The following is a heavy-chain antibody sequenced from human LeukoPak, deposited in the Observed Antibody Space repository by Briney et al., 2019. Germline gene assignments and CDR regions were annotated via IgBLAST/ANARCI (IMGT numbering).Heavy chain of an antibody. V-gene: IGHV3-7*01. J-gene: IGHJ4*02. D-gene: IGHD2-21*02. CDR1: GFTFSSSW. CDR3: ARYGLTAALDF. CDR2: IKPDGSEK. Sequence: GGSLRLSCAASGFTFSSSWMSWVRQAPGKGLEWVANIKPDGSEKFHVDSVKGRFTISRDNSKSSLSLQMNSLRAEDTAVYYSARYGLTAALDFWGQGTLVTVSS.